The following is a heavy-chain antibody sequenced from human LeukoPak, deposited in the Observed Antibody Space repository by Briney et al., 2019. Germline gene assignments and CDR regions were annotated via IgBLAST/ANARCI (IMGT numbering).Heavy chain of an antibody. CDR1: GFTFSSYA. CDR3: AREAYYYDSSGYYYDY. V-gene: IGHV3-23*01. J-gene: IGHJ4*02. CDR2: ISGSAGST. Sequence: GGSLRLSCAASGFTFSSYAMSWVRQAPGKGLEWVSVISGSAGSTYYADSVKGRFTISRDNSKNTLYLQMNSLRAEDTAVYYCAREAYYYDSSGYYYDYWGQGTLVTVSS. D-gene: IGHD3-22*01.